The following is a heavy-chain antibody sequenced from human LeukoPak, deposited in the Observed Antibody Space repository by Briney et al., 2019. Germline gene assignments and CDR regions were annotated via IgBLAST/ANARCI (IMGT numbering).Heavy chain of an antibody. V-gene: IGHV3-21*01. CDR1: GFTFTTYG. D-gene: IGHD2-2*01. CDR2: ISSGSSYI. Sequence: GGSLRLSCAASGFTFTTYGVNWVRQAPGKGPEWVSFISSGSSYIYYADSVKGRFTISRDNAKNSVYLQMNSLRAEDTAVYYCAREPGPAAPPVDYWGQGTLVTVSS. CDR3: AREPGPAAPPVDY. J-gene: IGHJ4*02.